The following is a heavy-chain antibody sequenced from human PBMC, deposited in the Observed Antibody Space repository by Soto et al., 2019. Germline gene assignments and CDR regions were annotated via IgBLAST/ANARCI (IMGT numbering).Heavy chain of an antibody. CDR1: GYSFTNND. J-gene: IGHJ6*04. CDR2: MTPGSGDT. CDR3: ARSSQMVINPYYYPMEV. V-gene: IGHV1-8*01. D-gene: IGHD3-22*01. Sequence: ASVKVSCKASGYSFTNNDVSWVRQATGQGLEWMGWMTPGSGDTGYAQKFQGRVTMTRDISIATAYMELSRLGSDDTAVYYNARSSQMVINPYYYPMEVWGKGTTGTVAS.